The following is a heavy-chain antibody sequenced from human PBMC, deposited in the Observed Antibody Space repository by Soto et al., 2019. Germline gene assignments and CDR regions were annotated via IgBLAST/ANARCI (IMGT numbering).Heavy chain of an antibody. V-gene: IGHV4-4*07. CDR1: GGSISSYY. CDR2: IYTSGST. J-gene: IGHJ6*02. CDR3: ARGLGWSGGSSRKNYYGMDV. Sequence: SETLSLTCTVSGGSISSYYWSWIRQPAGKGLEWIGRIYTSGSTNYNPSLKSRVTMSVDTSKNQFSLKLSSVTAADTAVYYCARGLGWSGGSSRKNYYGMDVWGQGTTVTSP. D-gene: IGHD2-15*01.